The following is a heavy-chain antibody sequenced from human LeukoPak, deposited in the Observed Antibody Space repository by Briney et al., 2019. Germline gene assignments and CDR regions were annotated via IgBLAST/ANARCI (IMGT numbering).Heavy chain of an antibody. V-gene: IGHV4-59*01. CDR3: ARGYSGSYGRFDY. CDR1: GGSISSYY. J-gene: IGHJ4*02. Sequence: SETLSLTCTVSGGSISSYYWSWIRQPPGKGLEWIGYIYYSGSTSYNPSLKSRVTISVDTSKNQFSLKLSSVTAADTAVYYCARGYSGSYGRFDYWGQGTLVTVSS. CDR2: IYYSGST. D-gene: IGHD1-26*01.